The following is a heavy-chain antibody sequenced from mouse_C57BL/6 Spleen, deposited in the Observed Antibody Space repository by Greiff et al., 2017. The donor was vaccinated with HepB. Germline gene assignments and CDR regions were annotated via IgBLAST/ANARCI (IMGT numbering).Heavy chain of an antibody. Sequence: EVMLVESGGGLVQPKGSLKLSCAASGFSFNTYAMNWVRLAPGKGLEWVARIRSKSNNYATYYADSVKDRFTISRDDSESMLYLQMNNLKTEDTAMYYCVRHSSGDYYAMDYWGQGTSVTVSS. V-gene: IGHV10-1*01. CDR3: VRHSSGDYYAMDY. CDR1: GFSFNTYA. D-gene: IGHD2-13*01. J-gene: IGHJ4*01. CDR2: IRSKSNNYAT.